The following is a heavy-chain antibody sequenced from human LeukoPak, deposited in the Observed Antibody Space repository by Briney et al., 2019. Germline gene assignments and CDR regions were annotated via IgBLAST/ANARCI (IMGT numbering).Heavy chain of an antibody. V-gene: IGHV1-18*04. CDR2: ISAYNGNT. CDR3: ARDRPQNHRWAFDI. CDR1: GYTFTDYY. D-gene: IGHD6-6*01. Sequence: ASVKVSCKASGYTFTDYYMHWVRQAPGQGLEWMGWISAYNGNTDYAQKLQGRVAMTTDTSTSTAYMELRSLRSDDTAVYYCARDRPQNHRWAFDIWGQGTMVTVSS. J-gene: IGHJ3*02.